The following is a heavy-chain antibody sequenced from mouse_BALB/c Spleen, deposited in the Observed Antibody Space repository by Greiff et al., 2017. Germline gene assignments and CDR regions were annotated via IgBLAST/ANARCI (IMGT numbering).Heavy chain of an antibody. CDR3: ARPMITNYFDY. D-gene: IGHD2-4*01. CDR2: ISSGGSYT. Sequence: EVQVVESGGDLVKPGGSLKLSCAASGFTFSSYGMSWVRQTPDKRLEWVATISSGGSYTYYPDSVKGRFTISRDNAKNTLYLQMSSLKSEDTAMYYCARPMITNYFDYWGQGTTLTVSS. CDR1: GFTFSSYG. V-gene: IGHV5-6*01. J-gene: IGHJ2*01.